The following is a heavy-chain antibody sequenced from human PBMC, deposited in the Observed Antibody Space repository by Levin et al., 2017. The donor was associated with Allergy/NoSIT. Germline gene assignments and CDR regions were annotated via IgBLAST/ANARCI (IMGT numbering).Heavy chain of an antibody. Sequence: SSQTLSLTCTVSGGSVSSGTYYWSWIRQPPGKGLEWIGYINYRGSTKYNPSLKSRVTISVDTSKNEFSLKLSSVTAADTAVYYCARNRIVVAGGNDYYYGMDVWGQGTTVTVSS. CDR1: GGSVSSGTYY. CDR2: INYRGST. CDR3: ARNRIVVAGGNDYYYGMDV. V-gene: IGHV4-61*01. J-gene: IGHJ6*02. D-gene: IGHD6-19*01.